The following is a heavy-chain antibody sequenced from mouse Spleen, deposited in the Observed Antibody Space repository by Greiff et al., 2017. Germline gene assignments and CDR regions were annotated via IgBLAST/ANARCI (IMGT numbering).Heavy chain of an antibody. J-gene: IGHJ4*01. CDR2: IDPANGNT. CDR1: GFNIKNTY. CDR3: AAGGYYYGSYAMGY. Sequence: VQLKESVAELVRPGASVKLSCTASGFNIKNTYMHWVKQRPEQGLEWFGRIDPANGNTKYATKFQGKATITADTSSNTAYMQLSSLTAMDTPIYFCAAGGYYYGSYAMGYWGQGTSVTISS. V-gene: IGHV14-3*01. D-gene: IGHD2-1*01.